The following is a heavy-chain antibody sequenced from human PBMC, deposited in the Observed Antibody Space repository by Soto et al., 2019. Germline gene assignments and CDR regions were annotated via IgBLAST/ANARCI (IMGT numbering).Heavy chain of an antibody. CDR2: ISYDGSNK. V-gene: IGHV3-30-3*01. J-gene: IGHJ6*04. Sequence: GGSLRLSCAASGFTFSSYAMHWVRQAPGKGLEWVAVISYDGSNKYYADSVKGRFTISRDNSKNTLYLQMNSLRAEDTAVYYCAREVGEYGDYVMYYYGMDVWGKGTTVTVSS. CDR3: AREVGEYGDYVMYYYGMDV. CDR1: GFTFSSYA. D-gene: IGHD4-17*01.